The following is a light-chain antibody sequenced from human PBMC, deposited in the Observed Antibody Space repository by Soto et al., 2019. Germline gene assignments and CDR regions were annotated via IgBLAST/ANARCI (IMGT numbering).Light chain of an antibody. V-gene: IGLV1-40*01. Sequence: QSVLTQPPSVSGAPGQRVTISCTGSSSNIGAGYDVHWYQQLPGTAPKLLIYGNSNRPSGVPDRFSGSKSGTSASRAITGLQAEDEADYCCQSYDSSLSGYVFGTGTKLTVL. J-gene: IGLJ1*01. CDR2: GNS. CDR3: QSYDSSLSGYV. CDR1: SSNIGAGYD.